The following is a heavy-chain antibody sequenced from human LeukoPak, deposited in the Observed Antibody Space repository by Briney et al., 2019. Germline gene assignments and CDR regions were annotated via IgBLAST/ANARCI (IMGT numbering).Heavy chain of an antibody. CDR1: GGSFSSYY. V-gene: IGHV4-39*01. CDR3: ARQGGKWELLKHFDY. CDR2: IYYSGST. J-gene: IGHJ4*02. D-gene: IGHD1-26*01. Sequence: SETLSLTCAVYGGSFSSYYWGWIRQPPGKGLEWIGSIYYSGSTYYNPSLKSRVTISVDTSKNQFSLKLSSVTAADTAVYYCARQGGKWELLKHFDYWGQGTLVTVSS.